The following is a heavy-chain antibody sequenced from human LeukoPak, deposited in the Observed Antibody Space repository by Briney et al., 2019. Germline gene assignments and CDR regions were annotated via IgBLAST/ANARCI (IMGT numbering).Heavy chain of an antibody. V-gene: IGHV4-34*01. CDR3: ARSPMDYSSGYWINPFDY. CDR2: INHSGST. J-gene: IGHJ4*02. Sequence: SETLSLTCAVYGGSFSGYYWSWIRQPPGKGLEWIGEINHSGSTNYNASLKSRVTISVDTSKNQFSLKLSSVTAADTAVYYCARSPMDYSSGYWINPFDYWGQGTLVTVSS. D-gene: IGHD3-22*01. CDR1: GGSFSGYY.